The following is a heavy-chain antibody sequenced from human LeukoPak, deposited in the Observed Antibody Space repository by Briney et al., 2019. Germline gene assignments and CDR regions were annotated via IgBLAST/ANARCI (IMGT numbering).Heavy chain of an antibody. CDR3: ARGVGYYYYTMDV. CDR2: IYYSGST. V-gene: IGHV4-59*01. J-gene: IGHJ6*02. Sequence: SETLSLTCTVSGGSISSYSWSWIRQPPGQGLGWIGYIYYSGSTKYNPSLKSRVTISLDTSKNQFSLKLSSVTAADTAIYYCARGVGYYYYTMDVWGQGTTVTVSS. D-gene: IGHD1-26*01. CDR1: GGSISSYS.